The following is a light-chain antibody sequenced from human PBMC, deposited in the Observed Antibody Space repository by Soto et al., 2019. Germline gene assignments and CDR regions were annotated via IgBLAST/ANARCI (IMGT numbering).Light chain of an antibody. CDR2: AAS. V-gene: IGKV1-9*01. CDR3: QQLNTYPLT. CDR1: QGISSY. J-gene: IGKJ4*01. Sequence: DIQLTQSPSFLSASVGDRVTITCRASQGISSYLAWYQQKPGKAPKLLIYAASTLQSGVPSRFSGSGSGTEFTLTISSLQSEDFATYYYQQLNTYPLTFGGGTKVEIK.